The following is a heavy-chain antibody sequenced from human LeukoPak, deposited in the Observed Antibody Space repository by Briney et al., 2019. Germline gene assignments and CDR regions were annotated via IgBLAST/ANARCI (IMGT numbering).Heavy chain of an antibody. D-gene: IGHD2-2*01. CDR2: VSAYNGRT. CDR1: GYTFNAYY. CDR3: ARDYFVVVPAATVTPYYFDY. Sequence: GASVKVSCKASGYTFNAYYIIWVRQAPGQGLEWMGWVSAYNGRTNYAQNLQDRVTMTTDSSTTTAYMELKRLRSDDTAIYYCARDYFVVVPAATVTPYYFDYWGQGTLVTVSS. V-gene: IGHV1-18*01. J-gene: IGHJ4*02.